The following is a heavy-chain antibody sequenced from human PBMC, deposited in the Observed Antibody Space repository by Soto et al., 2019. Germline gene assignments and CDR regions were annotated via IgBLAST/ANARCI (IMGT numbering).Heavy chain of an antibody. CDR1: GGSISSYY. J-gene: IGHJ3*02. CDR3: ARVPNWDDAFDI. CDR2: IYYSGST. Sequence: SETLSLTCTVSGGSISSYYWSWIRQPPGKGLEWIGYIYYSGSTNYNPSLKSRVTISVDTSKNQFSLKLSSVTAADTAVYYCARVPNWDDAFDIWGQGTMVTVSS. D-gene: IGHD7-27*01. V-gene: IGHV4-59*01.